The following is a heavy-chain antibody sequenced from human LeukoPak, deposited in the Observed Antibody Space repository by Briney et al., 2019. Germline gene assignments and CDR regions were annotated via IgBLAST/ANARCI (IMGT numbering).Heavy chain of an antibody. CDR3: ARSPLTGGTNWFDP. V-gene: IGHV1-69*05. CDR2: IIPIFGTA. Sequence: SVKVSCKASGGTFSSYAISWVRQAPGQGLEWMGGIIPIFGTANYAQKFQGRVTMTTDASTSTAYMELRSLRSDDTAVYYCARSPLTGGTNWFDPWGQGTLVTVSS. D-gene: IGHD7-27*01. CDR1: GGTFSSYA. J-gene: IGHJ5*02.